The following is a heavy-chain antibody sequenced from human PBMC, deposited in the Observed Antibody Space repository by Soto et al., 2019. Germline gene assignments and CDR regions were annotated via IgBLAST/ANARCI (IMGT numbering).Heavy chain of an antibody. CDR2: SSAYNGNT. V-gene: IGHV1-18*01. Sequence: QVQLVQSGAEVKKPGASEKFSCNASGYTFTSYGLSWVRQAPGQGLEWMGWSSAYNGNTNYAQKLQGRVTMTTDTSTSTGYMELRSLNSDDTAVYYCASGDYSGSYWPYYFDYWGQGTLVTVSS. CDR1: GYTFTSYG. J-gene: IGHJ4*02. D-gene: IGHD1-26*01. CDR3: ASGDYSGSYWPYYFDY.